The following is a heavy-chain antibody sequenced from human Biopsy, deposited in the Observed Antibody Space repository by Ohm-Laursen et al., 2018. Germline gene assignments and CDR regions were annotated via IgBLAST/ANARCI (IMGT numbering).Heavy chain of an antibody. CDR2: NIPILGTG. V-gene: IGHV1-69*01. D-gene: IGHD5-24*01. CDR3: STKLTGYFHH. Sequence: SSVKVSCKVPGGTFSNYGVNWVRQAPGEGLEWLGGNIPILGTGNYSQKFQDRVTFAADSSTSTATMELRSLRSDDTAVYYCSTKLTGYFHHWGQGTLVIVSS. CDR1: GGTFSNYG. J-gene: IGHJ1*01.